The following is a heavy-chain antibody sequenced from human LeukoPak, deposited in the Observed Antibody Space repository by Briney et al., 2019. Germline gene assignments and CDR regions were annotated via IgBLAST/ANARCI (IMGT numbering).Heavy chain of an antibody. CDR3: TRAPDSGSYWIDY. V-gene: IGHV3-49*03. J-gene: IGHJ4*02. CDR2: IRSKAYGGTT. CDR1: GFTFGDYA. D-gene: IGHD1-26*01. Sequence: QSGGSLRLSCTASGFTFGDYAMSWFRQAPGKGLEWVGFIRSKAYGGTTEYAASVRGRFTISRDDSKSIAYLQMNSLTTEDTAVYYCTRAPDSGSYWIDYWGQGTLVTVSS.